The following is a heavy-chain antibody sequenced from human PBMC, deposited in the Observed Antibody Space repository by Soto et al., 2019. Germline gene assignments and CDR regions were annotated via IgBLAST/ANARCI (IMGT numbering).Heavy chain of an antibody. CDR2: IYYSGTT. D-gene: IGHD4-17*01. CDR1: GGSIRRYY. Sequence: PSETLSLTCTVSGGSIRRYYWSWIRQPPGKGLEWIGYIYYSGTTNYNPSLKSRVTISVDTSKNQFSLKLSSVTAADTAVYYCARPTQYGDSILDAFDIWGQGTMVTVSS. V-gene: IGHV4-59*08. CDR3: ARPTQYGDSILDAFDI. J-gene: IGHJ3*02.